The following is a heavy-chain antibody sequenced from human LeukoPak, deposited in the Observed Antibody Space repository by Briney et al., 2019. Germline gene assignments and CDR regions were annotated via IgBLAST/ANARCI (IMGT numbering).Heavy chain of an antibody. J-gene: IGHJ6*03. CDR3: ARGGLRVMVYRLYYMDV. V-gene: IGHV1-46*01. CDR1: GYTFTGYY. CDR2: INPSGGST. Sequence: AASVKVSCKASGYTFTGYYMHWVRQAPGQGLEWMGIINPSGGSTTYAQKFQGRVTMTRDTSTSTAYMELTRLRSDDTAVYYCARGGLRVMVYRLYYMDVWGKGTTVTVSS. D-gene: IGHD2-8*01.